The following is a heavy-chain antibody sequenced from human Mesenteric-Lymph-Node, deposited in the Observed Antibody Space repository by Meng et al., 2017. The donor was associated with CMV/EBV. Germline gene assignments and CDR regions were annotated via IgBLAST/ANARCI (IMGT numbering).Heavy chain of an antibody. V-gene: IGHV3-52*01. CDR1: GFTFSSSW. CDR2: IKCDGSEK. CDR3: ARGNSSSWYYYYYYGMDV. J-gene: IGHJ6*02. Sequence: GESLKISCAASGFTFSSSWMHWVCQAPEKGLEWVADIKCDGSEKYYVDSVKGRLTISRDNAKNSLYLQMNSLRAEDTAVYYCARGNSSSWYYYYYYGMDVWGQGTTVTVSS. D-gene: IGHD6-13*01.